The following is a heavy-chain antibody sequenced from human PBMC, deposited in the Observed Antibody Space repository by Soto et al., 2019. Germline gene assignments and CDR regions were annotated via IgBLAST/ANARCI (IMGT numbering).Heavy chain of an antibody. V-gene: IGHV3-30*03. D-gene: IGHD1-1*01. Sequence: GGSLRLSCVASGLTFSSYGMHWVRQAPGKGLEWVAVISYDGSNKYYADSVKGRFTISRDNSKNTLYLQMNSLRAEDTAVYYFAAERGMDVWGQGTTVTVSS. J-gene: IGHJ6*01. CDR1: GLTFSSYG. CDR2: ISYDGSNK. CDR3: AAERGMDV.